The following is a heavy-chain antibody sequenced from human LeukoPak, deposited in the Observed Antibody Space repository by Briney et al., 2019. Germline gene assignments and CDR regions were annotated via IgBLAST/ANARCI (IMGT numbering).Heavy chain of an antibody. CDR2: IYPGDSDT. CDR1: GYSFSSYW. V-gene: IGHV5-51*01. J-gene: IGHJ4*02. Sequence: GESLKISCKGGGYSFSSYWIGWVRQMPGKGLEWMGIIYPGDSDTRYSPSFQGQVTISADKSISTAYLQWSSLKASDTAMYSGACLWVGELSYWGQGTLVTVSS. D-gene: IGHD3-10*01. CDR3: ACLWVGELSY.